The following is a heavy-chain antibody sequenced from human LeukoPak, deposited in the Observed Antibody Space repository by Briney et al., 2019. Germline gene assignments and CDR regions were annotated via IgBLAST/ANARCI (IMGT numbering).Heavy chain of an antibody. CDR2: INPNSGVT. CDR1: GYTLTGYY. J-gene: IGHJ4*02. CDR3: ARDFAQNYFDY. V-gene: IGHV1-2*06. Sequence: ASVKVSCKASGYTLTGYYMCWVRQAPGQGLEWMGRINPNSGVTNYAQKFQDRVTMTRDTSISTAYMELSRLRSDDTAVYYCARDFAQNYFDYWGQGTLVTVSS.